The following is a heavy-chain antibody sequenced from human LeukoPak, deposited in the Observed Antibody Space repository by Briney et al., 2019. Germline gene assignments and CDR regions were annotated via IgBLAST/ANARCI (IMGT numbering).Heavy chain of an antibody. J-gene: IGHJ6*03. CDR3: AKDLGDYGDENHYYYYMDV. D-gene: IGHD4-17*01. Sequence: PGGSLRLSCAASGFTFSSYGMHWVRQAPGKGLEWVAVISYDGSNKYYADSVKGRFTISRDNSKNTLYLQMNSLRAEDTAVYYCAKDLGDYGDENHYYYYMDVWGKGTTVTVSS. CDR1: GFTFSSYG. V-gene: IGHV3-30*18. CDR2: ISYDGSNK.